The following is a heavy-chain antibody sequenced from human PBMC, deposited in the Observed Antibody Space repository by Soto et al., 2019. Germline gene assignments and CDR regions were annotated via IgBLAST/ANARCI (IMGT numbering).Heavy chain of an antibody. CDR1: GGSISSSNW. CDR2: IYYSGST. J-gene: IGHJ4*02. D-gene: IGHD1-7*01. Sequence: SETLSLTCAVSGGSISSSNWWSWVRQPPGKGLEWIGEIYYSGSTNYNPSLKSRVTISVDTSKNQFSLKLSSVTAADTAVYYCARRYGTTFDYWGQGTLVTVSS. CDR3: ARRYGTTFDY. V-gene: IGHV4-4*02.